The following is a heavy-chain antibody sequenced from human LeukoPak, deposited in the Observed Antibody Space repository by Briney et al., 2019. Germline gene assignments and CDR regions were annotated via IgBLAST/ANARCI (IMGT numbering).Heavy chain of an antibody. CDR3: ARHDYGDYAPGY. Sequence: GESLQFSCKSLGYRFAGYGIGWVGTIPGKGLEGMGIIYPGDSDTRYSPSFQGQVTISADKSISTAYLQWSSLKASDTAMYYCARHDYGDYAPGYWGQGTLVTVSS. CDR2: IYPGDSDT. CDR1: GYRFAGYG. J-gene: IGHJ4*02. D-gene: IGHD4-17*01. V-gene: IGHV5-51*01.